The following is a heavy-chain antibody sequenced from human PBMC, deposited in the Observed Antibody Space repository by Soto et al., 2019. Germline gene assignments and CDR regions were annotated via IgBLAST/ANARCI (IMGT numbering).Heavy chain of an antibody. CDR1: GGSISSYY. V-gene: IGHV4-59*08. D-gene: IGHD1-1*01. CDR3: ARLGFERRPRYLFDS. CDR2: IYYSGST. Sequence: QVQLQESGPGLVKPSETLSLTCTVSGGSISSYYWSWIRQPPGKGLEWIGYIYYSGSTNYNPSLKSRVTIPVDTSKNQFSLKLSSVTAADTAVYYFARLGFERRPRYLFDSWGQGTLITVSS. J-gene: IGHJ4*02.